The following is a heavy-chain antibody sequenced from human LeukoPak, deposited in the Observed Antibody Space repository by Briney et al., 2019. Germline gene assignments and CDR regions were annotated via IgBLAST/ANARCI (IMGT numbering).Heavy chain of an antibody. CDR3: ARGRTSSVWYYDL. V-gene: IGHV1-18*01. Sequence: GASVKVSCKASGYTFTSYGIGWVRQAPGQGLEWMGWISAYNGATNYAHKFQGRVTMTTDTPTTTAYMELSSLRSEDTAVYYCARGRTSSVWYYDLWGRGTLVTVSS. CDR2: ISAYNGAT. CDR1: GYTFTSYG. J-gene: IGHJ2*01. D-gene: IGHD2-2*01.